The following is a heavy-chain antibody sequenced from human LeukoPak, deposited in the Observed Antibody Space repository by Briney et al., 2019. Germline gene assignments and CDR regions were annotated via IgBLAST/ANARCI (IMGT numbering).Heavy chain of an antibody. D-gene: IGHD5-24*01. CDR3: ARDPQNRDGYNFDY. V-gene: IGHV3-11*01. J-gene: IGHJ4*02. Sequence: GGSLRLSCVASVYTPSVYYMSWLRPAPGKGLEWVSYMGSGGSTIYYADSVRGRFTISRDNAKSSLYLQMNNLRAEDTAVYYCARDPQNRDGYNFDYWGQGTLVTVSS. CDR2: MGSGGSTI. CDR1: VYTPSVYY.